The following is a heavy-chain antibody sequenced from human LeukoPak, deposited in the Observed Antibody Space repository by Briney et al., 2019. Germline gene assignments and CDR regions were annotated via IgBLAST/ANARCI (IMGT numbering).Heavy chain of an antibody. CDR1: GYSISSGYY. CDR2: IYHSGST. V-gene: IGHV4-38-2*02. CDR3: ARDQLVRGHGFDY. D-gene: IGHD6-13*01. Sequence: PSETLSLTCTVSGYSISSGYYWGWIRQPPGKGLEWIGSIYHSGSTYYNPSLKSRVTISVDTSKNQFSLKLSSVTAADTAVYYCARDQLVRGHGFDYWGQGTLVTVSS. J-gene: IGHJ4*02.